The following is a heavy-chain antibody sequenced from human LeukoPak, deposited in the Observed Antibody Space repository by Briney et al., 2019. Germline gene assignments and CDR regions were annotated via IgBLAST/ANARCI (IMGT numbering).Heavy chain of an antibody. J-gene: IGHJ4*02. D-gene: IGHD6-25*01. CDR3: ARGTLGGGFCY. Sequence: GSLRLSCAASGFTFSSYAMSWLRQAPGKGLEWVSAISGSGGSTYYADSVKGRFTISRDNSKNTLYLQMNSLRAEDTAVYSCARGTLGGGFCYWGQGTLVTVSS. V-gene: IGHV3-23*01. CDR2: ISGSGGST. CDR1: GFTFSSYA.